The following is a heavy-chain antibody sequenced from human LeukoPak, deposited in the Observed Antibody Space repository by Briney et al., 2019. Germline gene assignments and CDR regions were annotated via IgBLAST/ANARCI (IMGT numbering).Heavy chain of an antibody. Sequence: PGGSLRLSCAGSGFSFSNHAMSWVRQASGKGLEWVSSISNSGDRTYYAASVKGRLTISRDNSKNTMYLQMNSLKTEDTAVYYCTSELFDIWGQGTMVTVSS. CDR2: ISNSGDRT. CDR3: TSELFDI. V-gene: IGHV3-23*01. CDR1: GFSFSNHA. D-gene: IGHD1-26*01. J-gene: IGHJ3*02.